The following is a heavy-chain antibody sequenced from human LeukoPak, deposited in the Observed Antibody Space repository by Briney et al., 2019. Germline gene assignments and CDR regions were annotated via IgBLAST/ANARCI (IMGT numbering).Heavy chain of an antibody. D-gene: IGHD3-22*01. CDR3: ARASHRADYYDSSGYYEYFQH. V-gene: IGHV4-59*01. Sequence: SETLSLTCTVSGGSISSYYWSWIRQPPGKGLEWIGYIYYSGSTNYNPSLKSRVTISVDTSKNQFCLKLSSVTAADTAVYYCARASHRADYYDSSGYYEYFQHWGQGTLVTVSS. CDR2: IYYSGST. CDR1: GGSISSYY. J-gene: IGHJ1*01.